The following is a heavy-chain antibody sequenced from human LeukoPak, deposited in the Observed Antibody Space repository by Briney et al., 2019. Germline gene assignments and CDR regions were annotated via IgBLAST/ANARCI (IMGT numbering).Heavy chain of an antibody. V-gene: IGHV3-15*07. CDR1: GIIFGDAW. J-gene: IGHJ4*02. CDR3: TKDPPLTGGVYSAH. CDR2: IKSKVDGGTT. Sequence: PGGSLRLSCVVSGIIFGDAWMNWVRQTPGKGLEWVGLIKSKVDGGTTDYAAPVKGRFTISRDDSKNTLYLQMSSLKIEDTAIYYCTKDPPLTGGVYSAHWGPGTLVTASS. D-gene: IGHD7-27*01.